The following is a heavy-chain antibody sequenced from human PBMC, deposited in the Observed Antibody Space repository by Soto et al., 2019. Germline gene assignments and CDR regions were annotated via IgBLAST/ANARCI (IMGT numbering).Heavy chain of an antibody. CDR3: AREVSGTGAFDY. CDR1: GGSITSTNHY. CDR2: IFDSGTT. J-gene: IGHJ4*02. V-gene: IGHV4-31*02. Sequence: QVQLEQSGPGLVKPSQTLSLTCKISGGSITSTNHYWSWIRQPPREGLEWIGDIFDSGTTHYNPSFKRRVTILGDTSQSQFSLTMQSVTVADSAVYYCAREVSGTGAFDYWGRGTLVTVSS. D-gene: IGHD2-8*02.